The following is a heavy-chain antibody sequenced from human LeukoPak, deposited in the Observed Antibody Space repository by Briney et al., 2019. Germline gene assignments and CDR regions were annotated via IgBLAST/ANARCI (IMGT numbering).Heavy chain of an antibody. Sequence: GGSLRLSCAASGFTFSSYGMHWVRQAPGKGLEWVAFIRYDGSNKYYADSVKGRFTISRDNSKNTLYLQMNSLRAEDTAVYYCAKPVSSSSDFDAFDIWGQGTMVTVSS. V-gene: IGHV3-30*02. CDR3: AKPVSSSSDFDAFDI. CDR1: GFTFSSYG. D-gene: IGHD6-6*01. J-gene: IGHJ3*02. CDR2: IRYDGSNK.